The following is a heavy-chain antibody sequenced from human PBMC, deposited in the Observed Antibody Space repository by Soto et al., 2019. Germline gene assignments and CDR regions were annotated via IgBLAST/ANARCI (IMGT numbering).Heavy chain of an antibody. CDR2: ILYDGSHQ. J-gene: IGHJ6*02. V-gene: IGHV3-30*18. CDR3: AKDPGGGYKYFFYGMDV. Sequence: PGGALRLFSGASGFAFSAFGMHWVRQAPGKGLEWVAVILYDGSHQYYGDSVKGRFTISRDNSKNTLYLQMNSLRPEDTAVYYCAKDPGGGYKYFFYGMDVWGQGTTVTVSS. CDR1: GFAFSAFG. D-gene: IGHD3-22*01.